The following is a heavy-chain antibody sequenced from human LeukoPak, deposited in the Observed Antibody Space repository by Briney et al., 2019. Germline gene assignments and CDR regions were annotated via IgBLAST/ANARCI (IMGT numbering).Heavy chain of an antibody. V-gene: IGHV4-30-4*02. CDR2: IYYSGST. CDR1: GGSISSGDYY. D-gene: IGHD3-3*01. CDR3: AREGIEDFWSGYPSDY. Sequence: SETLSLTCTVSGGSISSGDYYWSWIRQPPGKGLEWIGYIYYSGSTYYNPSLKSRVTISVDTSKNQFSLKLTSVTAADTAVYYCAREGIEDFWSGYPSDYWGQGTLVTVSS. J-gene: IGHJ4*02.